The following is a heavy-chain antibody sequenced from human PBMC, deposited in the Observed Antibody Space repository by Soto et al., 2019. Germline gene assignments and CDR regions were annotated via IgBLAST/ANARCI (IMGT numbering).Heavy chain of an antibody. V-gene: IGHV3-74*01. J-gene: IGHJ3*01. CDR3: ARGDRGAFDL. D-gene: IGHD1-26*01. CDR1: GFTVDYYW. CDR2: IYSDGTST. Sequence: EVQLVESGGGLVQPGESLRLSCAASGFTVDYYWMHWVRQAPGKGLVWVSRIYSDGTSTTYADSVKGRFTISRDNAKNTVSLQMNSLRADDTAVYYCARGDRGAFDLWGQGTVVTVSS.